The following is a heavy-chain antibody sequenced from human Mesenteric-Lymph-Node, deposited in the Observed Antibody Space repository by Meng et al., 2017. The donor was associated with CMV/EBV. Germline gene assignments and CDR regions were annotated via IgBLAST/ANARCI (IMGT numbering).Heavy chain of an antibody. CDR1: GFTFSHYW. J-gene: IGHJ4*02. V-gene: IGHV3-7*01. CDR2: IKEDGSEK. Sequence: GESLKISCAASGFTFSHYWMSWVRQAPGKGLEWVANIKEDGSEKYYLDSVKGRFTISRDNAKNSLSLQMNSPRAEDTAVYYCATRVPIVGATSGLIGGYFDYWGQATLVTVSS. D-gene: IGHD1-26*01. CDR3: ATRVPIVGATSGLIGGYFDY.